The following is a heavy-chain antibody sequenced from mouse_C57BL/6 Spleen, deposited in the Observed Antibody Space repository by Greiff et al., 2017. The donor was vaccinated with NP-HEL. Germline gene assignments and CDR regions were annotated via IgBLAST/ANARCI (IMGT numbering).Heavy chain of an antibody. V-gene: IGHV1-50*01. CDR2: IDPSDSYT. CDR1: GYTFTSYW. D-gene: IGHD2-14*01. CDR3: ARKRRYDFDY. J-gene: IGHJ2*01. Sequence: QVQLQQSGAELVKPGASVKLSCKASGYTFTSYWMQWVKQRPGQGLEWIGEIDPSDSYTNYKQKFKGKATLTVDTSSSTAYMQLRSLTSEDSAVYYWARKRRYDFDYWGQGTTLTVSA.